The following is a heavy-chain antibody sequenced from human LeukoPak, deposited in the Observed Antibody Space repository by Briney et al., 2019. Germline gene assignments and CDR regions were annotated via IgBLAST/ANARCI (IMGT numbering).Heavy chain of an antibody. CDR3: ARPVWGSYRGFDY. CDR2: MYNSGST. D-gene: IGHD3-16*02. V-gene: IGHV4-59*12. Sequence: SETLPLTCTVSGGSISGSYWSWIRQPPGKGLEWIAYMYNSGSTNYNPSLKSRVTISIDTSKNQFSLKLSSVTAADTAVYYCARPVWGSYRGFDYWGQGTLVTVSS. CDR1: GGSISGSY. J-gene: IGHJ4*02.